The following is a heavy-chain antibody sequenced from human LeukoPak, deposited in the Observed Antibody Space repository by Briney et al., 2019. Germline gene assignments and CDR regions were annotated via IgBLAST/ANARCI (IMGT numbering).Heavy chain of an antibody. CDR2: MNPNSGNT. Sequence: AASVKVSCKASGYTFINYDINWVRQATGQGLEWMGWMNPNSGNTGYAQKFQGRVTITRNTSISTAYMELSSLRSEDTAVYYCARGSMYYYDSSGLDAFDIWGQGTMVIVS. D-gene: IGHD3-22*01. J-gene: IGHJ3*02. V-gene: IGHV1-8*03. CDR1: GYTFINYD. CDR3: ARGSMYYYDSSGLDAFDI.